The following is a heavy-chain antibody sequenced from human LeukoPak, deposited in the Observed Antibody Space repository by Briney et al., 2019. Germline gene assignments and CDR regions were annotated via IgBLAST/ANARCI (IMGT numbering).Heavy chain of an antibody. Sequence: SETLSLTCTVSGDSISGFYWSWIRQPPGKGLEWIAYIYCSGSTNYNPSLKSRVTILIETSKNQFSLNLRSVTAADTAVYYCARGGARGSSAFDIWGQGTMVTVSS. V-gene: IGHV4-59*01. CDR3: ARGGARGSSAFDI. D-gene: IGHD3-10*01. CDR2: IYCSGST. CDR1: GDSISGFY. J-gene: IGHJ3*02.